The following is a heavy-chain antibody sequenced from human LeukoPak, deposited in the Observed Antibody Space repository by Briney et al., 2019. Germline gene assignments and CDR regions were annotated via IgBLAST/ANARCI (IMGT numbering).Heavy chain of an antibody. J-gene: IGHJ3*02. Sequence: GGSLRLSCAASGFTFSSYSMNWVRQAPGKGLEWVSSISSSSSYIYYADSVKGRFTISRDNAKNSLYLQMNSLRAEDTAVYYCARDGYYGSGSYRGDAFDIWGQGTMVTVSS. D-gene: IGHD3-10*01. V-gene: IGHV3-21*01. CDR1: GFTFSSYS. CDR3: ARDGYYGSGSYRGDAFDI. CDR2: ISSSSSYI.